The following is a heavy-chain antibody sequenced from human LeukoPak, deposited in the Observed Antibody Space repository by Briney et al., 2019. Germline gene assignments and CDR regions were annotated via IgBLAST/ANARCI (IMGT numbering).Heavy chain of an antibody. D-gene: IGHD3-10*01. CDR1: GFTFSNAW. J-gene: IGHJ4*02. CDR2: IKSNTDGGTT. V-gene: IGHV3-15*01. Sequence: GGSLRLSCAASGFTFSNAWMSWVRQAPGKGLEWVDRIKSNTDGGTTDYAATVIGRFTISRDDSKNTLYLQMNSLKTEDTAVYYCTTVLLWFGELSFDYWGQGTLVTVSS. CDR3: TTVLLWFGELSFDY.